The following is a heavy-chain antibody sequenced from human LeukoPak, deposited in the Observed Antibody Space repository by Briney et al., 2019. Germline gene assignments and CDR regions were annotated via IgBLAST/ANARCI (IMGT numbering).Heavy chain of an antibody. Sequence: SVKVSCKASGGTFSSYAVSWVRQAPGQGLEWMGGIIPIFGTANYAQKFQGRVTITADKSTSTAYMELSSLRSEDTAVYYCAGSYCGGDCYPNMINWFDPWGQGTLVTVSS. CDR3: AGSYCGGDCYPNMINWFDP. J-gene: IGHJ5*02. V-gene: IGHV1-69*06. CDR2: IIPIFGTA. D-gene: IGHD2-21*02. CDR1: GGTFSSYA.